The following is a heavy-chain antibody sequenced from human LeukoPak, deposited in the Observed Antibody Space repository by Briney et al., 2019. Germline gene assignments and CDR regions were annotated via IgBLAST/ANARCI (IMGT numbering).Heavy chain of an antibody. D-gene: IGHD2-2*01. Sequence: GGSLRLSCAASGFTVSSNYMSWVRQAPGKGLEWVSVIYSGGSTYYADSVKGRFPISRDNSKNTLYLQMNSLRAEDTAVYYCARGGSSHAHSYYGMDVWGQGTTVTVSS. CDR3: ARGGSSHAHSYYGMDV. CDR1: GFTVSSNY. V-gene: IGHV3-53*01. CDR2: IYSGGST. J-gene: IGHJ6*02.